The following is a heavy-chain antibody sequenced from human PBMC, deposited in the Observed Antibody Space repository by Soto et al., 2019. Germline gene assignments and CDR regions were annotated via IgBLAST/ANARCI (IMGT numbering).Heavy chain of an antibody. J-gene: IGHJ5*01. CDR2: IYYSGST. V-gene: IGHV4-59*01. CDR3: ARLRMHLYCSSCYLGRWFYS. Sequence: SETLSLTCTVSGGSISSYYWSWIRQPPGKGLEWIGYIYYSGSTNYNPSLKSRVTISVDTSKNQFSLRLSSVTAADTAVYYCARLRMHLYCSSCYLGRWFYSWGQGTPDTVSA. CDR1: GGSISSYY. D-gene: IGHD6-13*01.